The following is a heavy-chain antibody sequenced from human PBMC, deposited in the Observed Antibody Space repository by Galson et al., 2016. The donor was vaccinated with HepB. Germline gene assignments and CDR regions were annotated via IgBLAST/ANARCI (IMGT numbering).Heavy chain of an antibody. J-gene: IGHJ4*02. CDR2: ISGSGGSP. CDR3: ARGAGAGY. CDR1: GFTFSSYA. V-gene: IGHV3-23*01. Sequence: SLRLSCAASGFTFSSYAMSWVRQAPGKGLEWVSAISGSGGSPYYADSVKGRFTISRDNSKDTLYLQMSNLRAEDTAVYYCARGAGAGYWGQGTLVTVSS. D-gene: IGHD3-10*01.